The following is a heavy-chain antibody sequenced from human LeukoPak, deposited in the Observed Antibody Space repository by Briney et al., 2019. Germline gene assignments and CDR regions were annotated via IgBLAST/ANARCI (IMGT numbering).Heavy chain of an antibody. CDR2: IKQDGSEK. CDR3: ARVGKQVAADY. CDR1: GFTFSSYW. D-gene: IGHD2-15*01. J-gene: IGHJ4*02. Sequence: GGSLRLSCAASGFTFSSYWMSWVRQAPGKGLEWVANIKQDGSEKYYVDSVKGRFTISRDNAKNSLYLQMNSLRAEDAAVYYCARVGKQVAADYWGQGTLVTVSS. V-gene: IGHV3-7*03.